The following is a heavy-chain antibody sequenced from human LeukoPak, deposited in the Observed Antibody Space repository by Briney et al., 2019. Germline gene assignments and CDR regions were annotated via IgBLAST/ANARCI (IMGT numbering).Heavy chain of an antibody. CDR3: ARGDDDYYDSSGYPPGY. Sequence: ASVKVSCKASGYTFTGYYMHWVRQAPGQGLEWMGWINPNSGGTNYAQKFQGRVTMTRDTSISTAYMELSRLRSDDTAVYYCARGDDDYYDSSGYPPGYWGQGTLVTVSS. CDR2: INPNSGGT. CDR1: GYTFTGYY. D-gene: IGHD3-22*01. J-gene: IGHJ4*02. V-gene: IGHV1-2*02.